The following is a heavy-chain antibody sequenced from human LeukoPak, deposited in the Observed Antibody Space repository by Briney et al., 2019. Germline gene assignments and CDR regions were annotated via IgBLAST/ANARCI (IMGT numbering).Heavy chain of an antibody. CDR3: ARAAYSGSYHSDY. CDR2: IYYSGST. V-gene: IGHV4-31*03. D-gene: IGHD1-26*01. J-gene: IGHJ4*02. CDR1: GGSISSGGYY. Sequence: SQTLSLTCTVSGGSISSGGYYWSWIRQHPGKGLEWIGYIYYSGSTNYNPSLKSRVTISVDTSKNQFSLKLSSVTAADTAVYYCARAAYSGSYHSDYWGQGTLVTVSS.